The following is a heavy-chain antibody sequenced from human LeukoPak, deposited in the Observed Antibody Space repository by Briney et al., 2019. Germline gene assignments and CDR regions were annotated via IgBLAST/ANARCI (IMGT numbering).Heavy chain of an antibody. CDR2: IYLYGAT. V-gene: IGHV4-4*02. Sequence: SETLSLTCSVSIGSISSSKWWSWVRQSPVKGLEWIGEIYLYGATNYNPSFTSRVTMSVDRSRNQFSLKLTSVTAADTAVYYCATHNPYSSSWYNYWGQGTLVTVSS. J-gene: IGHJ4*02. CDR1: IGSISSSKW. D-gene: IGHD6-13*01. CDR3: ATHNPYSSSWYNY.